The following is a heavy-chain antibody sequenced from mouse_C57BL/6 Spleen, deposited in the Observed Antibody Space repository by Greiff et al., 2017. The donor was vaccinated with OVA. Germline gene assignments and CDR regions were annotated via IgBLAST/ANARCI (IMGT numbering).Heavy chain of an antibody. CDR3: ARDGWVTTGGYFDV. CDR1: GFTFSSYA. D-gene: IGHD2-2*01. J-gene: IGHJ1*03. CDR2: ISDGGSYT. V-gene: IGHV5-4*01. Sequence: EVKLMESGGGLVKPGGSLKLSCAASGFTFSSYAMSWVRQTPEKRLEWVATISDGGSYTYYPDNVKGRFTISRDNAKNKLYLQMSHLKSEDTAMYYCARDGWVTTGGYFDVWGTGTTVTVSS.